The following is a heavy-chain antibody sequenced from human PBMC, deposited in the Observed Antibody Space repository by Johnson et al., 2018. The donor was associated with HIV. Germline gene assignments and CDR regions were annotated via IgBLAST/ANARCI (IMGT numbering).Heavy chain of an antibody. J-gene: IGHJ3*02. V-gene: IGHV3-9*01. CDR2: ISWNSGSI. Sequence: VQVVESGGGLVQPGRSLRLSCAASGFTFDDYAMHWVRQAPEKGLEWVSGISWNSGSIGYADSVKGRFTISRDNAKNSLYLQMNSLRAEDTALYYCAKDYRYGSGTKGAFDIWGQGTMVTVSS. CDR3: AKDYRYGSGTKGAFDI. CDR1: GFTFDDYA. D-gene: IGHD3-10*01.